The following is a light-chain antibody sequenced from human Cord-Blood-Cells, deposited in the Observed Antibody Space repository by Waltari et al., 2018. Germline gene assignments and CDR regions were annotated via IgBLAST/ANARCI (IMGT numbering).Light chain of an antibody. V-gene: IGLV3-21*04. CDR2: YDS. CDR3: QVWDSISDHPV. CDR1: NVESKR. Sequence: YVLTQPPPVSVAPGKTARITCGGNNVESKRVHWYQQKTGQAPVLVIYYDSDRPSGIPERFSSSNAGNTATLTISRVEAGDEADYYCQVWDSISDHPVFGGGTKLTVL. J-gene: IGLJ3*02.